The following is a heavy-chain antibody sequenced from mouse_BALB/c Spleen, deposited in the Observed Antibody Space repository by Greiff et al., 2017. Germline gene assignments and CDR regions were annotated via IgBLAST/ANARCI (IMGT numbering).Heavy chain of an antibody. CDR3: ARSSYYYGSSEAWFAY. CDR2: ISNGGGST. J-gene: IGHJ3*01. Sequence: EVKLVESGGGLVQPGGSLKLSCAASGFTFSSYTMSWVRQTPEKRLEWVAYISNGGGSTYYPDTVKGRFTISRDNAKNTLYLQMSSLKSEDTAMYYCARSSYYYGSSEAWFAYWGQGTLVTVSA. V-gene: IGHV5-12-2*01. CDR1: GFTFSSYT. D-gene: IGHD1-1*01.